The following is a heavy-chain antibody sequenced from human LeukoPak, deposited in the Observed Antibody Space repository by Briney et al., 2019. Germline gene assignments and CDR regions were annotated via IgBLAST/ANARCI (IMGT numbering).Heavy chain of an antibody. CDR2: ISSSSSYI. CDR3: AKEGESSSYFDY. Sequence: GGSLRLSCAASGFTFSSYGMHWVRQAPGKGLEWVSSISSSSSYIYYADSVKGRFTISRDNSKNTLYLQMNSLRAEDTAVYYCAKEGESSSYFDYWGQGTLVTVSS. V-gene: IGHV3-21*04. CDR1: GFTFSSYG. J-gene: IGHJ4*02. D-gene: IGHD6-13*01.